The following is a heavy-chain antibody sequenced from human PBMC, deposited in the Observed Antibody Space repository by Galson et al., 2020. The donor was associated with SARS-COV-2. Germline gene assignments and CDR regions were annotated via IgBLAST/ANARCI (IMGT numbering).Heavy chain of an antibody. CDR2: ISTDSRTK. V-gene: IGHV3-48*02. CDR1: GFTFSSYI. CDR3: ARDPTTLYSGYDHPFDWES. J-gene: IGHJ4*02. D-gene: IGHD5-12*01. Sequence: GEYLKISCAASGFTFSSYIMNWVRQAPGKGLEWIAFISTDSRTKYYADSVRGRFTVSRDNAKNSLFLQMDSVSDDDTAVYYCARDPTTLYSGYDHPFDWESWGQGTLVTVSS.